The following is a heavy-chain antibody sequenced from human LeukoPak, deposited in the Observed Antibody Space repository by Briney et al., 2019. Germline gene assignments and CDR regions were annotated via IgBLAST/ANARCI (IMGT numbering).Heavy chain of an antibody. D-gene: IGHD1-1*01. Sequence: SETLSLTCAVYGGSLSGFHWSWIRPPPEEGLEWIGEVTHSGGTNYSWALKSRLTISLVAHKNQLSQKLTSVTAADTAVYYCRRGYGSAWPTSNYWGQGTLVTVSS. J-gene: IGHJ4*02. CDR1: GGSLSGFH. CDR2: VTHSGGT. V-gene: IGHV4-34*01. CDR3: RRGYGSAWPTSNY.